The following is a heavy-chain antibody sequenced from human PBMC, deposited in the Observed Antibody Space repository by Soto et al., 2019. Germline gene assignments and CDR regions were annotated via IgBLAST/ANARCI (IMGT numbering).Heavy chain of an antibody. Sequence: SETLSLTCAVYGGSFSGYYWSWIRQPPGKGLERIGEINHSGSTNYNPSLKSRVTISVDTSKNQFSLKLSSVTAADTAVYYCARGRTYDFWSGYYPDYYYGMDVWGQGTTVTVSS. CDR1: GGSFSGYY. V-gene: IGHV4-34*01. CDR3: ARGRTYDFWSGYYPDYYYGMDV. D-gene: IGHD3-3*01. J-gene: IGHJ6*02. CDR2: INHSGST.